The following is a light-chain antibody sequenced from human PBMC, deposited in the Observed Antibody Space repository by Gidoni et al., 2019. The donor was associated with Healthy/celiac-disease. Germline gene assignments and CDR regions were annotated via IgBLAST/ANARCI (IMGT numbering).Light chain of an antibody. CDR3: CSYAGSSTSVAV. V-gene: IGLV2-23*02. CDR2: EVS. J-gene: IGLJ7*01. Sequence: QSALTQPASVSGSPGQSITISCTGTSSDVGSYNLVSWYQQHPGKAPKLMIYEVSKRPSGVSNRFSGSKSGNTASLTISGLQAEDEADYYCCSYAGSSTSVAVFGGGTQLXV. CDR1: SSDVGSYNL.